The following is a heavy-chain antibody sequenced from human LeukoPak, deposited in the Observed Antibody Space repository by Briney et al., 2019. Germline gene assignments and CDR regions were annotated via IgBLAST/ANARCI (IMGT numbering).Heavy chain of an antibody. D-gene: IGHD3-3*01. Sequence: GGSLRLSCVASGFTFSSYSMNWVRQAPGKGLEWVSSISSSSSYIYYADSVKGRFTISRDNAKNSLYLQMNSLRAEDTAVYYCARDYYDFWSGYYSVPYFDYWGQGTLVTVSS. CDR3: ARDYYDFWSGYYSVPYFDY. CDR1: GFTFSSYS. J-gene: IGHJ4*02. CDR2: ISSSSSYI. V-gene: IGHV3-21*01.